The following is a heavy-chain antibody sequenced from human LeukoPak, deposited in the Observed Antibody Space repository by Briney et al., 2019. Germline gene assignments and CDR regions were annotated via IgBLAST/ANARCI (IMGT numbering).Heavy chain of an antibody. CDR2: IIPILGIA. Sequence: GSSVKVSCKASGGTFSSYTISWVRQAPGQGLEWMGRIIPILGIANYAQKFQGRVTITADKSTSTAYMELSSLRSEDTAVYYCAGVEGGPHSRAMVDYWGQGTLVTVSS. J-gene: IGHJ4*02. CDR1: GGTFSSYT. V-gene: IGHV1-69*02. CDR3: AGVEGGPHSRAMVDY. D-gene: IGHD5-18*01.